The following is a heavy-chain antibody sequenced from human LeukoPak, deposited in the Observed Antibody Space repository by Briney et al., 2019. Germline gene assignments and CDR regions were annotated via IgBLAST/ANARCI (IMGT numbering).Heavy chain of an antibody. J-gene: IGHJ4*02. D-gene: IGHD2-15*01. CDR1: GGSISSYY. V-gene: IGHV4-59*01. CDR2: IYYSGST. CDR3: ARDGRPYCSGGSCSPTHFDY. Sequence: SETLSLTCTVSGGSISSYYWSWIRQPPGKGLEWIGYIYYSGSTNYNPSLKSRVTISVDTSKNQFSLKLSSVTAADTAVYYCARDGRPYCSGGSCSPTHFDYWGQGTPVTVSS.